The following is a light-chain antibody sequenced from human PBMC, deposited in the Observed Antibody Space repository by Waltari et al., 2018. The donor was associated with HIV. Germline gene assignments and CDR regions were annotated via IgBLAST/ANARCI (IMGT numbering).Light chain of an antibody. V-gene: IGLV1-44*01. CDR2: SNN. CDR1: TSTIGGNT. CDR3: AAWDDSLKGGA. J-gene: IGLJ1*01. Sequence: QSVLAQPPSASGTPGQRVTIPCSGSTSTIGGNTVSWYQQLPGTAPKPLIYSNNERPSGVPDRLSGSTSGTSASLVISGLQSEDEADYYCAAWDDSLKGGAFGTGTKVTVL.